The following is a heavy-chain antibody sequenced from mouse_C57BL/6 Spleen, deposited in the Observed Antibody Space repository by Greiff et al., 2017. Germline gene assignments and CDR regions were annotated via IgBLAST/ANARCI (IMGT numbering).Heavy chain of an antibody. V-gene: IGHV1-82*01. CDR2: IYPGDGDT. D-gene: IGHD1-1*01. CDR1: GYAFSSSW. CDR3: ARWTTTDYFDY. Sequence: VQLQQSGPELVKPGASVKISCKASGYAFSSSWMNWVKQRPGKGLEWIGRIYPGDGDTNYNGKFKGKATLTADKSSSTAYMQLSSLTSEDSAVYFCARWTTTDYFDYWGQGTTLTVSS. J-gene: IGHJ2*01.